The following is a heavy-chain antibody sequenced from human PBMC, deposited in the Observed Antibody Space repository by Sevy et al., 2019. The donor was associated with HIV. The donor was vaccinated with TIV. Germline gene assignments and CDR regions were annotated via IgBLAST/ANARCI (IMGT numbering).Heavy chain of an antibody. Sequence: GGSLRLSCAASGFTVSDNYMSWVRQAPGKGLEGVSVIYSDGSTYYADSVKGGFTVARDNSKNTLFLQMNSLRAEDTAVYYCAKTIFGVAQVFDMWGQGTMVTVSS. J-gene: IGHJ3*02. CDR3: AKTIFGVAQVFDM. CDR1: GFTVSDNY. D-gene: IGHD3-3*01. CDR2: IYSDGST. V-gene: IGHV3-53*01.